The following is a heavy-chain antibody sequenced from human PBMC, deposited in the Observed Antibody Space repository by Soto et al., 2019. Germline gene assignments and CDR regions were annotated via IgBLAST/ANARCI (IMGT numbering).Heavy chain of an antibody. J-gene: IGHJ4*02. CDR3: ARAGSGYYY. CDR2: ISSSSSTI. D-gene: IGHD3-22*01. V-gene: IGHV3-48*02. CDR1: GFTFSSYS. Sequence: EVQLVESGGGLVQPGGSRRLSCAASGFTFSSYSMNWVRQAPGKGLEWVSYISSSSSTIYYADSVKGRFTISRDNAKNSLYLQMISLRDEDTAVYYCARAGSGYYYWGQGTLVTVSS.